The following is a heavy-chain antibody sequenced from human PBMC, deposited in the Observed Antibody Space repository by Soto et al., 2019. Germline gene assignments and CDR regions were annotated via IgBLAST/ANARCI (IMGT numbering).Heavy chain of an antibody. Sequence: GGSLRLSCAASGFTFSSYAMHWVRQAPGKGLEWVSGVNWNGGSTGYVESVKGRFTISRDNAKNSLYLLMNSLRAEDTALYYCARVPRYDFWSGFDYWGQGTVVTVSS. J-gene: IGHJ4*02. CDR3: ARVPRYDFWSGFDY. CDR1: GFTFSSYA. D-gene: IGHD3-3*01. CDR2: VNWNGGST. V-gene: IGHV3-20*04.